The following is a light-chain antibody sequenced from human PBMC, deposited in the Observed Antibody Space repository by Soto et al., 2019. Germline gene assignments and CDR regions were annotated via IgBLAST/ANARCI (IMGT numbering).Light chain of an antibody. CDR1: STDIGSYNY. V-gene: IGLV2-14*01. Sequence: QSALTQPASVSGSPGQSITISCTGTSTDIGSYNYVSWYQHFPGKAPQLMIFEVSNRPSGVSNRFSASKSGNTASLTISGLQADDEGDYYCASYTGRSTLLFGGGTKVTVL. CDR3: ASYTGRSTLL. J-gene: IGLJ2*01. CDR2: EVS.